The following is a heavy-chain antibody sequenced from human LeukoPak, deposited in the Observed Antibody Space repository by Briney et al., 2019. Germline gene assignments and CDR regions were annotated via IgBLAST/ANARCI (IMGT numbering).Heavy chain of an antibody. CDR2: IYSSGST. D-gene: IGHD1-26*01. CDR1: GGSIRSSIYY. Sequence: KPSETLSLTCTVSGGSIRSSIYYWGWIRQPPGKGLEWIGSIYSSGSTYYNPSLKSRVTISVDTSKNQFSLKLSSVTAADTAVYYCARRGSYYVRNWFDPWGQGTLVTVSS. J-gene: IGHJ5*02. V-gene: IGHV4-39*07. CDR3: ARRGSYYVRNWFDP.